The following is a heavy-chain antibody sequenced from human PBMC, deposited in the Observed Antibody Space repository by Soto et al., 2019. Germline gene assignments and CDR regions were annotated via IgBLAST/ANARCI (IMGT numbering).Heavy chain of an antibody. CDR3: ARLRNHYFMDA. D-gene: IGHD1-1*01. CDR1: DGSISGLY. Sequence: QVQLQESGPGLVRPSETLSLTCSVSDGSISGLYWTLVRQSPGKGLEWIGWIYSSGTTNYNPSLKSRVAFSVDTSKNQFSLKLTSVTAADTAIYYCARLRNHYFMDAWGKGTTVAVSS. V-gene: IGHV4-59*08. J-gene: IGHJ6*03. CDR2: IYSSGTT.